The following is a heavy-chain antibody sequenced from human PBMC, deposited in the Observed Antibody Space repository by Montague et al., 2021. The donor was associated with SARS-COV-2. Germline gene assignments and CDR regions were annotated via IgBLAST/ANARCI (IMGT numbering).Heavy chain of an antibody. CDR1: GGPISGSSDD. CDR3: ARREYSYGWGD. J-gene: IGHJ4*02. V-gene: IGHV4-39*01. CDR2: VDYSGNT. D-gene: IGHD5-18*01. Sequence: ETLSLTCTVTGGPISGSSDDWGWIRQSPGKGLGWIASVDYSGNTXYSPSLKNRLTISVDTSKNQFSLKLNSVTAADTALYYCARREYSYGWGDWGQGTLVIVSS.